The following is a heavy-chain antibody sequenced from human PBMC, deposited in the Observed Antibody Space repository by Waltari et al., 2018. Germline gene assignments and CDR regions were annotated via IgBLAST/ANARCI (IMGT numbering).Heavy chain of an antibody. CDR1: GGSFSGYY. Sequence: QVQLQQWGAGLLKPSETLSLTCAVYGGSFSGYYWSWIRQPPGKGLEWIGEINHSGSTNYNPSLKSRVTISVDTSKNQFSLKLSSVTAADTAVYYCARDTGWEVAGKDYWGQGTLVTVSS. J-gene: IGHJ4*02. D-gene: IGHD6-19*01. CDR3: ARDTGWEVAGKDY. CDR2: INHSGST. V-gene: IGHV4-34*01.